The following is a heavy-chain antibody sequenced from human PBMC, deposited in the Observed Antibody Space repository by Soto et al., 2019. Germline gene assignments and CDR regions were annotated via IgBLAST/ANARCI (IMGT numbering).Heavy chain of an antibody. Sequence: SETLSLTGAVSGGSISSSNWWSWVRQPPGKGLEWIGEIYHSGSTNYNPSLKSRVTISVDKSKNQFSLKLSSVTAADTAVYYCARGGAVAGYYYYGMDVWGQGTTVTVSS. CDR3: ARGGAVAGYYYYGMDV. CDR1: GGSISSSNW. V-gene: IGHV4-4*02. CDR2: IYHSGST. D-gene: IGHD6-19*01. J-gene: IGHJ6*02.